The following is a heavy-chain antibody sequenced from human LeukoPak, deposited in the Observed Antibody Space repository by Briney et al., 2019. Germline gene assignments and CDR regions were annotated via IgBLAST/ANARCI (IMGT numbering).Heavy chain of an antibody. CDR3: ARDPGDRAIDRWFDP. D-gene: IGHD5-18*01. Sequence: GSLRLSCGASGFTFSSYWMSWVRQAPGKGLEWVANIKEDGSEKYYVDSVKGRFIIFRDNAKNSLYLHMNDLRAEDTAVYYCARDPGDRAIDRWFDPWGQGTLVIVSS. CDR2: IKEDGSEK. J-gene: IGHJ5*02. CDR1: GFTFSSYW. V-gene: IGHV3-7*03.